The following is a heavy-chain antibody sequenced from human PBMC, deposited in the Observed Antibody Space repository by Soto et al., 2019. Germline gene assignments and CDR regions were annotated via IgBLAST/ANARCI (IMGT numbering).Heavy chain of an antibody. J-gene: IGHJ3*01. V-gene: IGHV4-38-2*01. Sequence: TETLSLTCAVSDFFISSGNYWGWIRKPPGKGLEWIGSIFHGGNTYYNPSLKSRVTISVDMSKNQFSLELNSVTAADTAVYYCAGARWYLPSFAWRQGT. CDR2: IFHGGNT. D-gene: IGHD2-15*01. CDR3: AGARWYLPSFA. CDR1: DFFISSGNY.